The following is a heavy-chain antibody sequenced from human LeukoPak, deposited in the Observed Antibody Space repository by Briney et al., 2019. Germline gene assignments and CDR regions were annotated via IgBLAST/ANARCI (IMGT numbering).Heavy chain of an antibody. CDR1: GYTFTSYA. Sequence: ASVKVSCKASGYTFTSYAMNWVRQAPGQGLEWMGWINTNTGNPTYAQGFTGRFVFSLDTSVSTAYLQISSLKAEDTAVYYCARESGVAVTEGQYYYYYYGMDVWGQGTTVTVSS. V-gene: IGHV7-4-1*02. CDR3: ARESGVAVTEGQYYYYYYGMDV. D-gene: IGHD6-19*01. CDR2: INTNTGNP. J-gene: IGHJ6*02.